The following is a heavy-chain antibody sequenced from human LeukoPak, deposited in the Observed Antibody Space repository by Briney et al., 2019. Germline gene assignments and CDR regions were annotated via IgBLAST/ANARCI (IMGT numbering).Heavy chain of an antibody. CDR3: ARSYGDYES. Sequence: ASVKVSCKESVYTFTTYYMQWVRQAPAQGLEWMGMINPSGGSTNYAQKCRGRVTMTRDTSTSTVYMELTSLRSEDTAVYYCARSYGDYESWGQGTLVTVSS. J-gene: IGHJ5*02. CDR2: INPSGGST. CDR1: VYTFTTYY. D-gene: IGHD4-17*01. V-gene: IGHV1-46*01.